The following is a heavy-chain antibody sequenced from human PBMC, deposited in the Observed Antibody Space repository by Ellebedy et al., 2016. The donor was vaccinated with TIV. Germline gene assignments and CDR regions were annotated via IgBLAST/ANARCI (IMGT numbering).Heavy chain of an antibody. CDR3: ARGAVPAAIRYNWFDP. V-gene: IGHV3-74*01. J-gene: IGHJ5*02. Sequence: GGSLRLSXAASGFTFSNYEMHWVRQAPGKGLVWVSRINGDGSTTTYADSVKGRFTISRDNAKNKLYLQMNSLKVEDTAVYFCARGAVPAAIRYNWFDPWGQGTLVTVSS. CDR2: INGDGSTT. CDR1: GFTFSNYE. D-gene: IGHD2-2*02.